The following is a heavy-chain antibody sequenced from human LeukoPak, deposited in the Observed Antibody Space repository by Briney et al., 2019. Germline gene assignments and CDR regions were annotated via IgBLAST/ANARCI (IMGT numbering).Heavy chain of an antibody. J-gene: IGHJ6*02. D-gene: IGHD2-2*01. V-gene: IGHV4-31*03. CDR1: GGSISSGGYY. Sequence: PSQTLSLTCTVSGGSISSGGYYWSWIRQHPGKGLEWIGYIYYSGSTYYNPSLKSRVTISVDTSKNQFSLKLSSVTAADTAVYYCARDRCSSTSCPPSPLGYYYYGMDVWGQGTTVTVSS. CDR2: IYYSGST. CDR3: ARDRCSSTSCPPSPLGYYYYGMDV.